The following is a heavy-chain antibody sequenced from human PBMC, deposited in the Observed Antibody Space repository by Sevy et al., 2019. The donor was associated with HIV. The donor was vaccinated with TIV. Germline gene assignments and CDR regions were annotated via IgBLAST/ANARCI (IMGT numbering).Heavy chain of an antibody. J-gene: IGHJ4*01. Sequence: SETLSLTCTVSGDSISSSTYHWGWIRQSPGKGLEWIGNMYYSGNTNYNPSLTSRATICVDTSKNQFSLNLTSVTAADTAVYYCARVVDFWSGYLDYWGQGTLVTVSS. V-gene: IGHV4-39*01. CDR2: MYYSGNT. CDR1: GDSISSSTYH. CDR3: ARVVDFWSGYLDY. D-gene: IGHD3-3*01.